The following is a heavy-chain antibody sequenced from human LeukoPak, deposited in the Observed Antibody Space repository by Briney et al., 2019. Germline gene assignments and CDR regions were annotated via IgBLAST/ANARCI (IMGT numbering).Heavy chain of an antibody. V-gene: IGHV1-2*02. J-gene: IGHJ3*02. Sequence: GASVKVSCKASGYTFTGYYMHWVRQAPGQGLEWMGWINPNSGGTNYVQKFQGRVTMTRDTSISTAYMELSRLRSDGTAVYYCASVMSSYYYDSSDNDAFDIWGQGTMVTVSS. CDR3: ASVMSSYYYDSSDNDAFDI. D-gene: IGHD3-22*01. CDR2: INPNSGGT. CDR1: GYTFTGYY.